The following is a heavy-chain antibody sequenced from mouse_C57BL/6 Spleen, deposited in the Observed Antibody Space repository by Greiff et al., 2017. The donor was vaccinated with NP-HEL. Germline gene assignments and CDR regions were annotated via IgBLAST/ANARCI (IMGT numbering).Heavy chain of an antibody. Sequence: EVQLVESGGGLVKPGGSLKLSCAASGFTFSSYAMSWVRQTPEKRLEWVATISDGGSYTYYPDNVKGRFTISRDNAKNNLYLQMSHLKSEDTAMYYCARTAGSSYGYWGQGTTLTVSS. CDR2: ISDGGSYT. J-gene: IGHJ2*01. V-gene: IGHV5-4*01. CDR3: ARTAGSSYGY. CDR1: GFTFSSYA. D-gene: IGHD1-1*01.